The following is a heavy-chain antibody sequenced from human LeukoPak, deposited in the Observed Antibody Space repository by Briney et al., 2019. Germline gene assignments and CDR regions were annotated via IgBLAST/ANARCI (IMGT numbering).Heavy chain of an antibody. CDR1: GGSISSNY. V-gene: IGHV4-59*01. CDR3: ARVQQQLLPFDY. D-gene: IGHD6-13*01. Sequence: KPSETLSLTCSVSGGSISSNYWSWIRQPPGKGLEWIGNIYYSGSTNYNPSLKSRVTISVDASKNQFSLKLSSVTAADTAVYCCARVQQQLLPFDYWGQGILVTVSS. J-gene: IGHJ4*02. CDR2: IYYSGST.